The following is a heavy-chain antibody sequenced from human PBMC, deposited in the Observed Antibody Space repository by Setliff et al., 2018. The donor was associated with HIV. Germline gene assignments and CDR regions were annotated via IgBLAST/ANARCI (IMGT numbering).Heavy chain of an antibody. Sequence: SETLSLTCAVYGGSFSGYYWSWIRQPPGKGLEWIGEINHSGSTNYNPSLQSRVTISVDTSKNQFSLKLSSVTAAETAVYYCARGPRWLQLTERRFDYWGQGTLVTVSS. D-gene: IGHD5-12*01. V-gene: IGHV4-34*01. J-gene: IGHJ4*02. CDR3: ARGPRWLQLTERRFDY. CDR2: INHSGST. CDR1: GGSFSGYY.